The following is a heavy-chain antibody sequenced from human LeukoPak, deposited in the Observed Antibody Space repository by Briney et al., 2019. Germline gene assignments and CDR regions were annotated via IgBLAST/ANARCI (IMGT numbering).Heavy chain of an antibody. CDR3: VRDGEVIIKPAASFPHDAFDI. CDR1: GFTFSSFV. Sequence: QPGGSLRLSCAASGFTFSSFVVSWVPQAPGKGLERFSSIRCDGERTYYADSVKGRFTISRDNSKNTLYLQMNSLRSEDTAVYYCVRDGEVIIKPAASFPHDAFDIWGQGTMVIVSS. D-gene: IGHD3-10*01. CDR2: IRCDGERT. V-gene: IGHV3-23*01. J-gene: IGHJ3*02.